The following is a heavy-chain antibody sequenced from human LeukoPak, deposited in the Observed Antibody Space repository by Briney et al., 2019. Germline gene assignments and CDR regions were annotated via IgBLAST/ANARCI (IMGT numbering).Heavy chain of an antibody. J-gene: IGHJ4*02. CDR3: ARVGDYYGSGSPPTY. Sequence: SVKVSCKASGGTFSSYAISWVRQAPGQGLEWMGGIIPIFGTANYAQKFQGRVTITADESTSTAYMELSSLRSEDTAVYYCARVGDYYGSGSPPTYWGQGTLVTVSS. CDR1: GGTFSSYA. V-gene: IGHV1-69*01. CDR2: IIPIFGTA. D-gene: IGHD3-10*01.